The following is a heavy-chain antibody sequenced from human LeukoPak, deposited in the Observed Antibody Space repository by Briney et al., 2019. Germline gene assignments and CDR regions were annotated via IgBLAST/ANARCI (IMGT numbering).Heavy chain of an antibody. CDR3: ARDRITGIAAALRAFDI. V-gene: IGHV3-30-3*01. J-gene: IGHJ3*02. Sequence: GRSLRLSCAASGFTFSSYAMHWVRQAPGKGLEWVAVISYDGSNKYYADSVKGRFTISRDNSKNTLYLQMNSLRAGDTAVYYCARDRITGIAAALRAFDIWGQGTMVTVPS. CDR1: GFTFSSYA. CDR2: ISYDGSNK. D-gene: IGHD6-13*01.